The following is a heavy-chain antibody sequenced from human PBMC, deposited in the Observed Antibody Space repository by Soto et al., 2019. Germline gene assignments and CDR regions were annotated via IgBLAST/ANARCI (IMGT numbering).Heavy chain of an antibody. CDR3: ARRGIVGYHFDY. CDR2: ISSSSSYI. D-gene: IGHD1-26*01. J-gene: IGHJ4*02. V-gene: IGHV3-21*01. CDR1: GFTFSSYS. Sequence: PGGSLRLSCAASGFTFSSYSMNWVRQAPGKGLEWVSSISSSSSYIYYADSVKGRFTISRDNAKNSLYLQMNSLRAGDTAVYYCARRGIVGYHFDYWGQGTLVTVSS.